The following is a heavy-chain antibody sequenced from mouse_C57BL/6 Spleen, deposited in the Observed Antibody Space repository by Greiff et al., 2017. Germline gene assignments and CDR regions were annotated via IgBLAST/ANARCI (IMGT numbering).Heavy chain of an antibody. CDR1: GFSLTSYG. V-gene: IGHV2-2*01. CDR3: ARSTMVTTVFAY. D-gene: IGHD2-2*01. Sequence: VQLKESGPGLVQPSQSLSITCTVSGFSLTSYGVHWVRQSPGKGLEWLGVIWSGGSTDYNAAFISRLSISKDNSKSQVFFKMNSLQADDTAIYYCARSTMVTTVFAYWGQGTLVTVSA. CDR2: IWSGGST. J-gene: IGHJ3*01.